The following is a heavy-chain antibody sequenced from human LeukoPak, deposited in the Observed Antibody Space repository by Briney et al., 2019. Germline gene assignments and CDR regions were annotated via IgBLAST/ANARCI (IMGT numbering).Heavy chain of an antibody. CDR2: IYPADSDI. D-gene: IGHD2-15*01. CDR3: ARQEYCSGGSCYTWFDP. CDR1: GYSINNYW. Sequence: GESLKISCKGSGYSINNYWIGWVRQMPGKGLEWMGIIYPADSDIRYSPTFQGQVTISADKSISTAYLQWSSLKASDTAMYYCARQEYCSGGSCYTWFDPWGQGTLVIVSS. V-gene: IGHV5-51*01. J-gene: IGHJ5*02.